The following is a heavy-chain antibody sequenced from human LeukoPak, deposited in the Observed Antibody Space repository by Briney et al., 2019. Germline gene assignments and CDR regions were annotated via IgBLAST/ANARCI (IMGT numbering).Heavy chain of an antibody. D-gene: IGHD3-22*01. CDR2: IYSGGST. Sequence: PGGSLRLSCAASGFTVSSNYMSWVRQAPGKGLEWVSVIYSGGSTYYADSVKGRFTISRDNSKNTLYLQMNSLRAEDTAVYYCARSPRGYYDSSGYPLREYYFDYWGQGTLVTVSS. CDR1: GFTVSSNY. J-gene: IGHJ4*02. V-gene: IGHV3-53*01. CDR3: ARSPRGYYDSSGYPLREYYFDY.